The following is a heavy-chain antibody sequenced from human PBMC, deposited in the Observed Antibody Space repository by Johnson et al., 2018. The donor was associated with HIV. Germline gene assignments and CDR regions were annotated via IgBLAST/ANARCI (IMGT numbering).Heavy chain of an antibody. Sequence: QVQLVESGGGLVKPGGSLRLSCAASGFTFSDYYMSWIRQAPGKGLEWVSRINSDGSSTNYADSVKGRFTISRDNSKNTLYLVMNRLGPEDTAVYYCARVQIAARWSDALHFWGQGTKVTVSS. J-gene: IGHJ3*01. CDR2: INSDGSST. CDR1: GFTFSDYY. CDR3: ARVQIAARWSDALHF. D-gene: IGHD6-6*01. V-gene: IGHV3-11*06.